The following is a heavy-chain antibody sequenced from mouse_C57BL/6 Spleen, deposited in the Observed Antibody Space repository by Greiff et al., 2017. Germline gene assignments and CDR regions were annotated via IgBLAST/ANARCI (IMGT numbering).Heavy chain of an antibody. V-gene: IGHV1-55*01. CDR1: GYTFTSYW. Sequence: QVQLQQPGAELVKPGASVKLSCKASGYTFTSYWITWVKQRPGQGLEWIGDIYPGSGSTNYNEKFKSKATLTVDTSSSTAYMQLSSLTSEDAAVYYCARGGEYYFDYWGQGTTLTVSS. CDR2: IYPGSGST. CDR3: ARGGEYYFDY. J-gene: IGHJ2*01.